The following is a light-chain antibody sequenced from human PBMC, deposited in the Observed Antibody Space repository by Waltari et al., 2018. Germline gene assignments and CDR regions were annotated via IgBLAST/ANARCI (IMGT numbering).Light chain of an antibody. V-gene: IGKV3-20*01. J-gene: IGKJ1*01. CDR1: QSLSIY. CDR3: QHYVSLPVT. CDR2: HAS. Sequence: EIVLTQSPGTLSLYPGERATLSCRASQSLSIYLAWYQQKPGRDPRLLSYHASSRAPGVPDRFSGSGSGTDFSLTISRLEPEDFAVYYCQHYVSLPVTFGQGTKVEIK.